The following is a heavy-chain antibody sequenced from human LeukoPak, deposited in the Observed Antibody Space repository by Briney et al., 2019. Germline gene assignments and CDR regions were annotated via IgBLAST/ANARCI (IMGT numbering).Heavy chain of an antibody. V-gene: IGHV4-34*01. CDR3: ARGPVAEYCSGGSCYSEGFDFDY. D-gene: IGHD2-15*01. CDR1: GGSFSGYY. Sequence: PSETLSLTCAVYGGSFSGYYWSWIRQPPGKGLEWIGEIKHSGSTNYNPSLKSRVTISVDTSKNQFSLKLSSVTAADTAVYYCARGPVAEYCSGGSCYSEGFDFDYWGQGTLVTVSS. J-gene: IGHJ4*02. CDR2: IKHSGST.